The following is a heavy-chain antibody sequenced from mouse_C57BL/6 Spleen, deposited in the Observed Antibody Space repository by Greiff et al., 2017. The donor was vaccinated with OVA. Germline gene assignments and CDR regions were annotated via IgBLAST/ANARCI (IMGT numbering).Heavy chain of an antibody. V-gene: IGHV1-64*01. Sequence: VQLQQPGAELVKPGASVKLSCKASGYTFTSYWMHWVKQRPGQGLEWIGMIHPNSGSTNYNEKFKSKATLTVDKTSSTAYMQLSSLTSEDSAVYYYARSGIYYYGSSYSYYAMDYWGQGTSVTVSS. J-gene: IGHJ4*01. CDR3: ARSGIYYYGSSYSYYAMDY. CDR2: IHPNSGST. D-gene: IGHD1-1*01. CDR1: GYTFTSYW.